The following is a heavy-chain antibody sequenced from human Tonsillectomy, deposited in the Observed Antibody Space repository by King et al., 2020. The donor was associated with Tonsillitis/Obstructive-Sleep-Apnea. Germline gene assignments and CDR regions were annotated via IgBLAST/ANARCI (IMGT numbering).Heavy chain of an antibody. V-gene: IGHV7-4-1*02. Sequence: QLVQSGSELKKPGASVKVSYKASGYTFTNYAINWVRQAPGQGLEWMGWINTNTGNPTYAQGFTGRFVFSLDTSVNTAYLQISSLKAEDTAVYYCAGGLRLLFYWGQGTLVTVSS. CDR2: INTNTGNP. CDR3: AGGLRLLFY. CDR1: GYTFTNYA. J-gene: IGHJ4*02. D-gene: IGHD3-16*01.